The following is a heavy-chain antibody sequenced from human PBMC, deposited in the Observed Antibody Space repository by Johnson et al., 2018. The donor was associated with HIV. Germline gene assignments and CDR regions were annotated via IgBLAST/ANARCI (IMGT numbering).Heavy chain of an antibody. CDR2: ISSSGSTI. CDR3: ARGTPWDAFDI. V-gene: IGHV3-11*04. Sequence: QMLLVESGGGVVQPGRSLRLSCAVSGFTFSDYDMSWIRQAPGKGLEWVSFISSSGSTIYYADSVKGRFTISRDNAKNSLYLQMNSLRAEDTAVCYCARGTPWDAFDIWGQGNGHRLF. CDR1: GFTFSDYD. J-gene: IGHJ3*02.